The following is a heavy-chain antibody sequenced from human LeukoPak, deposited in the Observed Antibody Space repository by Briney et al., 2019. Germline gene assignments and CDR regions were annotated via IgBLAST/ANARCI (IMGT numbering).Heavy chain of an antibody. Sequence: PGGSLRLSCAASGFTFSSHAMNWVRQAPGKGLEWVSSISGDNDYIFYADSMRGRFTISRDNARDSLYLQMNSLRAEDTAVYYCARGLREIGFDYWGQGTLVTVSS. D-gene: IGHD2-15*01. CDR2: ISGDNDYI. CDR3: ARGLREIGFDY. V-gene: IGHV3-21*01. CDR1: GFTFSSHA. J-gene: IGHJ4*02.